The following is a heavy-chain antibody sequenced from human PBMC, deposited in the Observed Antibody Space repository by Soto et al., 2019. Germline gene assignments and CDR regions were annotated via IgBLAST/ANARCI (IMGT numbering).Heavy chain of an antibody. CDR2: IWYDGSNK. V-gene: IGHV3-33*01. D-gene: IGHD6-13*01. Sequence: GGSLRLSCAASGCTFSSYGMHWVRQAPGKGLEWVAVIWYDGSNKYYADSVKGRFTISRDNSKNTLYLQMNSLRAEDTAVYYCARGTYSSSWYYFDYWGQGTLVTVSS. J-gene: IGHJ4*02. CDR3: ARGTYSSSWYYFDY. CDR1: GCTFSSYG.